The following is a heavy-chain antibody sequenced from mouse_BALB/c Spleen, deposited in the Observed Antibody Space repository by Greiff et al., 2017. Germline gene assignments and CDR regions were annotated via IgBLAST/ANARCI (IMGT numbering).Heavy chain of an antibody. Sequence: EVQRVESGGGLVQPGGSLKLSCAASGFTFSSYSMSWVRQTPEKRLEWVAYISNGGGSTYYPDTVKGRFTISRDNAKNTLYLQMSSLKSEDTAMYYCARQGGVRRYFDVWGAGTTVTVSA. CDR3: ARQGGVRRYFDV. D-gene: IGHD5-1*01. CDR2: ISNGGGST. V-gene: IGHV5-12-2*01. CDR1: GFTFSSYS. J-gene: IGHJ1*01.